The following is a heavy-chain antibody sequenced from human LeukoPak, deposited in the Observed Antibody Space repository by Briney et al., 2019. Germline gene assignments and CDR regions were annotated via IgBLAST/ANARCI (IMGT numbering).Heavy chain of an antibody. J-gene: IGHJ6*02. CDR1: GFPFSSYG. D-gene: IGHD4-17*01. CDR2: IWYDGSNK. Sequence: GGPLRLSCAASGFPFSSYGIHWVRQAPGKGLEGVAVIWYDGSNKYYADSVKGRFTISRDNSKNTLYLQMNSLRAEDTAVYYCGRGYYGDYGYGMDVWGQGTTVTVSS. V-gene: IGHV3-33*01. CDR3: GRGYYGDYGYGMDV.